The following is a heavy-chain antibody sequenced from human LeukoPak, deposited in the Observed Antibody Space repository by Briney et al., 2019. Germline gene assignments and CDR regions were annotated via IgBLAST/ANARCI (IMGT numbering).Heavy chain of an antibody. V-gene: IGHV4-39*01. CDR1: GDSISTSSYY. CDR3: ARSYYYDYRQIDY. CDR2: MYYSGST. J-gene: IGHJ4*02. D-gene: IGHD3-22*01. Sequence: PSETLSLTCTVSGDSISTSSYYWGWIRQPPGKGLEGFGRMYYSGSTYYNPSLKSRFTISVDTSKNQFSLNLYSVTAADTAVFYCARSYYYDYRQIDYWGQGTLVTVSS.